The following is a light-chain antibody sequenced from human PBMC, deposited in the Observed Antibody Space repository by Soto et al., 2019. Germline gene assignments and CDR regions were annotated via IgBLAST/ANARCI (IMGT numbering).Light chain of an antibody. Sequence: DIVMTQSPDSLAVSLGERATINCKSSQSLLYSSNNKNYLAWFQQKPGQPPKLLIYWASTRGSGVPDRFRGSGSGTDFTLTISSLQAEDVAVYYCQQYYSTPRTFGQGTKVEIK. CDR3: QQYYSTPRT. CDR1: QSLLYSSNNKNY. CDR2: WAS. J-gene: IGKJ1*01. V-gene: IGKV4-1*01.